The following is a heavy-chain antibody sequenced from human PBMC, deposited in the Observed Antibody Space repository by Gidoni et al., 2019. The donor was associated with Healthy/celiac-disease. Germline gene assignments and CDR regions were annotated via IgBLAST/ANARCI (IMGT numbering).Heavy chain of an antibody. Sequence: EVQLLESGGGLVQLGGSLRLSCAASGFTFSSYAMSWVRQAPGKGLEWVSAISGSGGSTYYADSVKGRFTISRDNSKNTLYLQMNSLRAEDTAVYYCAKVRRWLQLSGDYWGQGTLVTVSS. CDR1: GFTFSSYA. V-gene: IGHV3-23*01. CDR3: AKVRRWLQLSGDY. D-gene: IGHD5-12*01. CDR2: ISGSGGST. J-gene: IGHJ4*02.